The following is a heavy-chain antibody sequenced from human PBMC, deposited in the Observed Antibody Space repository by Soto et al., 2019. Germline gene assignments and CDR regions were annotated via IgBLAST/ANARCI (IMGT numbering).Heavy chain of an antibody. CDR1: GYSFTSYW. J-gene: IGHJ6*03. D-gene: IGHD2-15*01. V-gene: IGHV5-51*01. CDR2: IYPGDSDT. CDR3: ARSAVVAATAQAGPGYYYYYYYMDV. Sequence: PGESLKISCKGSGYSFTSYWIGWVRQMPGKGLEWMGIIYPGDSDTRYSPSFQGQVTISADKSISTAYLQWSSLKASDTAMYYCARSAVVAATAQAGPGYYYYYYYMDVWGKGTTVTVSS.